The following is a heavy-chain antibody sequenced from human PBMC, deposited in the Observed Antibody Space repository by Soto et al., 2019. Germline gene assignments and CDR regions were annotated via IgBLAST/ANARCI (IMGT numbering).Heavy chain of an antibody. Sequence: QLQLQESGPGLVKPSETLSLTCTVSGGSISSSSYYWGWIRQPPGKGLEWIGSIYYSGSTYYNPSLKSRVTIAVDTSKNQFSLKLSSVTAADTAVYYCARRGYSGSHMRDYWGQGTLVTVSS. V-gene: IGHV4-39*01. CDR2: IYYSGST. D-gene: IGHD1-26*01. CDR3: ARRGYSGSHMRDY. J-gene: IGHJ4*02. CDR1: GGSISSSSYY.